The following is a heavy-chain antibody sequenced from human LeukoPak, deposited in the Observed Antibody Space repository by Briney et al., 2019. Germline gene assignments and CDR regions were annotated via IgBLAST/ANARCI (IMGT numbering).Heavy chain of an antibody. Sequence: ASVKVSCKASGYTFTSYGISWVRQAPGQGLEWMGWISAYNGNTNYAQKLQGRVTMPTDTSTSTAYMELRSLRSDDTAVYYCARDIVVVVAARFDSWGQGTLVTVSS. CDR3: ARDIVVVVAARFDS. CDR1: GYTFTSYG. J-gene: IGHJ4*02. V-gene: IGHV1-18*04. CDR2: ISAYNGNT. D-gene: IGHD2-15*01.